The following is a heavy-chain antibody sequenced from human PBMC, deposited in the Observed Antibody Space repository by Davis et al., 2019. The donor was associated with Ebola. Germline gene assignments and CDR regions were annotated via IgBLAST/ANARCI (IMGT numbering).Heavy chain of an antibody. CDR3: ARDRAAAGTVYYYYMDV. CDR2: INSDGSST. J-gene: IGHJ6*03. Sequence: PGGSLRLSCAASGFTFSSYWMHWVRQAPGKGLVWVSRINSDGSSTSYADSVKGRFTISRDNAKNTLYLQMNSLRAEDTAVYYCARDRAAAGTVYYYYMDVWGKGTTVTVSS. V-gene: IGHV3-74*01. CDR1: GFTFSSYW. D-gene: IGHD6-13*01.